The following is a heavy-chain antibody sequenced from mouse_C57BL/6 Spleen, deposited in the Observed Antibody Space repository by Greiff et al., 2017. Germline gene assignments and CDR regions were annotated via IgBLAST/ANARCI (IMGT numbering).Heavy chain of an antibody. CDR2: VYPYNGGT. CDR1: GFTFTDYY. CDR3: ARASYYGSSYGYFDV. J-gene: IGHJ1*03. D-gene: IGHD1-1*01. Sequence: VQLKESGPVLVKPGPSVKISCKASGFTFTDYYMHWVKQSHGKSLEWIGLVYPYNGGTSYNQKFKGKATLTVDTSSSTAYMELNSLTSEDSAVYYCARASYYGSSYGYFDVWGTGTTVTVSS. V-gene: IGHV1-36*01.